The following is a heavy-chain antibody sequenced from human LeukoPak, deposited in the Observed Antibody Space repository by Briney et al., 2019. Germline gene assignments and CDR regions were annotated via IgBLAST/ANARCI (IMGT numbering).Heavy chain of an antibody. CDR2: TYYRSKWYN. V-gene: IGHV6-1*01. CDR1: GDSVSSNTAA. D-gene: IGHD5-18*01. CDR3: ARGGRLVDTAMVSVYYYYGMDV. Sequence: PSQTLSLTCAISGDSVSSNTAAWNWIRQSPSRGLEWLGRTYYRSKWYNDYAVSVKSRITINPDTSKNQFSLQLNSVTPEDTAVYYCARGGRLVDTAMVSVYYYYGMDVWGQGTTDTVSS. J-gene: IGHJ6*02.